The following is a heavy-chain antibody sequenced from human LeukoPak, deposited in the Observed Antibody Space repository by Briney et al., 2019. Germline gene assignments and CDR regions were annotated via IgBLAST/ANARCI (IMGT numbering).Heavy chain of an antibody. Sequence: ASVTVSCKASGYTFTSYYMHWVRQAPGQGLEWMGLINPSGGRTIYAQKFQGRVTMTRDMSTSTVYMELSSLRSEDTAVYYCARGPGEGGSSGYYYGKPEDPAEYYFDYWGQGTLVTVSS. CDR3: ARGPGEGGSSGYYYGKPEDPAEYYFDY. D-gene: IGHD3-22*01. CDR2: INPSGGRT. CDR1: GYTFTSYY. V-gene: IGHV1-46*01. J-gene: IGHJ4*02.